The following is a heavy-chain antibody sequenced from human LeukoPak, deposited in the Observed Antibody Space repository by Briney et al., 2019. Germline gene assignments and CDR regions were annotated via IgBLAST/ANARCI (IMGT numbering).Heavy chain of an antibody. CDR1: GFTFTSYS. V-gene: IGHV3-23*01. Sequence: GGSLRLSCAASGFTFTSYSMNWVRQAPGKGLEWVSTISGGGSSTYYADSVKGRFTISRDNSKNTLYLQVNSLRAEDTAVYYCAKGGKWDVTPFDYWGQGTLVTVSS. CDR2: ISGGGSST. CDR3: AKGGKWDVTPFDY. D-gene: IGHD1-26*01. J-gene: IGHJ4*02.